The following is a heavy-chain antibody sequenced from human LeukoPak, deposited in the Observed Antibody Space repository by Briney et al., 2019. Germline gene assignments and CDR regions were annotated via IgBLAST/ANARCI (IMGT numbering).Heavy chain of an antibody. CDR3: ARDTGTSYSGYDS. CDR1: GFTFSSYG. D-gene: IGHD5-12*01. CDR2: IRYDGSNK. J-gene: IGHJ6*04. Sequence: GGSLRLSCAASGFTFSSYGMHWVRQAPGKGLEGVAFIRYDGSNKYYADSVKGRFTISRDNSKNSLYLQMNSLRAEDTAVYYCARDTGTSYSGYDSRGKGTTVTISS. V-gene: IGHV3-30*02.